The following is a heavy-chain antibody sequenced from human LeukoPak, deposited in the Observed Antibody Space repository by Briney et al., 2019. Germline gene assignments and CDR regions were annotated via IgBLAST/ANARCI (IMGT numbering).Heavy chain of an antibody. CDR1: GYTFTSYN. CDR3: ARDRTGAGWSGYYFDY. Sequence: ASVKVSCEASGYTFTSYNMHWVRQAPGQGLEWMGIINPSGGTTSHAQKFQGRVTMTRDTSTSTVYMELSSLRSEDTAVYYCARDRTGAGWSGYYFDYWGQGTLVTVSS. J-gene: IGHJ4*02. CDR2: INPSGGTT. V-gene: IGHV1-46*01. D-gene: IGHD6-19*01.